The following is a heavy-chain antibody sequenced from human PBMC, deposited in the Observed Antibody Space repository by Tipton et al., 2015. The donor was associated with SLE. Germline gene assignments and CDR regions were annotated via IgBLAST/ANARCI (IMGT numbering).Heavy chain of an antibody. V-gene: IGHV3-11*04. CDR2: ISDDGSRT. J-gene: IGHJ4*02. D-gene: IGHD3-16*01. CDR1: GFIFSMHT. CDR3: ARVTGGGPFAQADD. Sequence: SLRLSCAASGFIFSMHTMTWVRQAPGKGLEWVSYISDDGSRTYYTDSVKGRFTISRDNAENSLFLQMNSLTVEETAVYYCARVTGGGPFAQADDWGQGALVTVSS.